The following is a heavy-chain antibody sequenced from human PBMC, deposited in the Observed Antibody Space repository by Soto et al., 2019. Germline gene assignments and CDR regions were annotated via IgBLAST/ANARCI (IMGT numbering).Heavy chain of an antibody. D-gene: IGHD5-18*01. V-gene: IGHV4-39*01. CDR3: ARSGYSYGFQFDY. CDR1: GGSISSSSYY. CDR2: IYYSGST. Sequence: QLQLQESGPGLVKPSETLSLTCTVSGGSISSSSYYWGWIRQPPGKGLEWIGSIYYSGSTYYNPSLKSRVTISVDTSKNQFSLKLSSVTAADTAVYYCARSGYSYGFQFDYWGQGTLVTVSS. J-gene: IGHJ4*02.